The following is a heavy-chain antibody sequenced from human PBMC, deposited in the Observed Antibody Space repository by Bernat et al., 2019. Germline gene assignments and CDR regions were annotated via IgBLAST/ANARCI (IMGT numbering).Heavy chain of an antibody. Sequence: EVQLVESGGGLVKPGGSLRLSCAASGFTFSSYSMNWVRQAPGKGLEWVSSISSSSSYIYYADSVKGRFTISRDNAKNSLYLQMNSLRAEDTAVYYCARGPVAGTGNDYWGQGTLVTVSS. CDR2: ISSSSSYI. D-gene: IGHD6-19*01. CDR1: GFTFSSYS. V-gene: IGHV3-21*01. CDR3: ARGPVAGTGNDY. J-gene: IGHJ4*02.